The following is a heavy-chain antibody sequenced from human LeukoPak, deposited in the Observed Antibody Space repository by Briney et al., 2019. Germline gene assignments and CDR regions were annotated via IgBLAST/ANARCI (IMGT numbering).Heavy chain of an antibody. Sequence: SVKVSCKASGFTFTSSAMQWVRQARGQRLEWIGWIVVGSGNTNYAQKFQERVTITRDMSTSTAYMELSSLRSEDTAVYYCAADLSGGVADPLYYYYGMDVWGQGTTVTVSS. V-gene: IGHV1-58*02. CDR1: GFTFTSSA. J-gene: IGHJ6*02. CDR2: IVVGSGNT. CDR3: AADLSGGVADPLYYYYGMDV. D-gene: IGHD3-16*01.